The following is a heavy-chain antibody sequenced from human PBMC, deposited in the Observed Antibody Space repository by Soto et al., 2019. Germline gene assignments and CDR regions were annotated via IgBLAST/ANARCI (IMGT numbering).Heavy chain of an antibody. Sequence: QVQLQQWGAGLLKPSETLSLTCAVYGGSFSGYYWSWIRQPPGKGLEWIGEINHSGSTNYNPSLRSGGTISVNPSKTKFSLRRSSVPAADRAVYCWGRGEAVVGSGWFAPGAKGTLVTVSS. CDR1: GGSFSGYY. V-gene: IGHV4-34*01. J-gene: IGHJ5*02. CDR3: GRGEAVVGSGWFAP. CDR2: INHSGST. D-gene: IGHD3-10*01.